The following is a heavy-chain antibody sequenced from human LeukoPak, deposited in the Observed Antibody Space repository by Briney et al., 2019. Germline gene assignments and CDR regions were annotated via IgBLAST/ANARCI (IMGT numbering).Heavy chain of an antibody. CDR3: ARLGPTIFGVVRSAFDI. J-gene: IGHJ3*02. Sequence: SETLSLTCTVSGGSISSSSYYWGWIRQPPGKGLEWIGSIYYSGSTYYNPSLKSRVTISVDTSKNQFSLKLSSVTAADTAVYYCARLGPTIFGVVRSAFDIWGQGTMVTVSS. D-gene: IGHD3-3*01. CDR1: GGSISSSSYY. CDR2: IYYSGST. V-gene: IGHV4-39*01.